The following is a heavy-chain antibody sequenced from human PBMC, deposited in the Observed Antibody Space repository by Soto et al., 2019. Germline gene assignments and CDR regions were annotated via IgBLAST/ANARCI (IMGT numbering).Heavy chain of an antibody. D-gene: IGHD2-2*01. CDR2: INPYNGNT. CDR1: GYTFNRHG. CDR3: ASAHCSSVSCYHPFYYYYMDV. J-gene: IGHJ6*03. Sequence: QVELVQSGAEVKKPGASVKVSCKASGYTFNRHGITWVRQAPGQGLEWMGWINPYNGNTDSEQRLQGRVTMTTDTSKNTAYLELRSLRSDDSAVYYCASAHCSSVSCYHPFYYYYMDVWGKGTTVTVSS. V-gene: IGHV1-18*01.